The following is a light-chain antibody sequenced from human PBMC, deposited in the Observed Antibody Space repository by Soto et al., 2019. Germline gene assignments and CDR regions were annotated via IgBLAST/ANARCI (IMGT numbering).Light chain of an antibody. CDR2: DAS. V-gene: IGKV1-33*01. J-gene: IGKJ3*01. CDR3: QQYDDLPQVT. CDR1: QDIANR. Sequence: DIQMTQSPPSLSASVGDRVSMTCQASQDIANRLNWYQQKPGKAPKLLIYDASNLDAGVPSRFSASGSGTDFTFAITNLQPEDIATYFCQQYDDLPQVTSGPGTTVD.